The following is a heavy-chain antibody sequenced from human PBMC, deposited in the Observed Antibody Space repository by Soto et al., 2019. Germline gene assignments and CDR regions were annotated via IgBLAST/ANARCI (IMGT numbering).Heavy chain of an antibody. V-gene: IGHV3-23*01. Sequence: EVQPLESGGGLVQPGGSLRLSCAASGFTFSNYAMTWVRQAPGKGLEWVSVITGRGGGTYFVDSVKGRFTISRDNSKNTVYLQMNSLRAEDTAVYYCAKRPLTAAGFDYWGQGPLVTVSS. J-gene: IGHJ4*02. D-gene: IGHD6-13*01. CDR1: GFTFSNYA. CDR3: AKRPLTAAGFDY. CDR2: ITGRGGGT.